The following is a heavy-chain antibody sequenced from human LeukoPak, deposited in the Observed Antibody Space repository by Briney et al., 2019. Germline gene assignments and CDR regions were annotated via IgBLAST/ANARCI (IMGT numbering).Heavy chain of an antibody. CDR2: ISSSSSYI. CDR3: VREESESYPFDS. Sequence: GGSLRLSCAASAFTFSSYSMNWVRQAPGKGLEWASSISSSSSYIYYADSVKGRFTISRDNAKNSLYLQMNSLRAEDTAVYYCVREESESYPFDSWGQGALVIVSS. J-gene: IGHJ4*02. D-gene: IGHD1-26*01. CDR1: AFTFSSYS. V-gene: IGHV3-21*01.